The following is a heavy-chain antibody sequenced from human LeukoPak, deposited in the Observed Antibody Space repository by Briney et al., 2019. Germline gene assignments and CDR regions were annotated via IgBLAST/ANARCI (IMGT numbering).Heavy chain of an antibody. J-gene: IGHJ5*02. CDR1: GFTFSSYA. CDR2: ISSNGGST. Sequence: GGSLRLSCAASGFTFSSYAMHWVRQAPGKGLEYVSAISSNGGSTYYANSVKGRFTISRDNSKHTLYLQMGSLRAEDMAVYYCARALAGYYNWWFDPWGQGTLVTVSS. CDR3: ARALAGYYNWWFDP. V-gene: IGHV3-64*01. D-gene: IGHD3-9*01.